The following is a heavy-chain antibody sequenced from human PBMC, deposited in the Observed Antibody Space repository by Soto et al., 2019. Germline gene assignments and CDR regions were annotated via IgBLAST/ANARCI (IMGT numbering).Heavy chain of an antibody. V-gene: IGHV3-30*18. CDR1: GFTFSSSG. Sequence: QVQLVESGGGVVQPGRSLRLSCAASGFTFSSSGMHWVRQAPGKGLEWVAVISYDGRNINYAGSLKGRFTISRDSSKHTLYLQMNSLRAEDTAVYYCAKERDYDFDYWGQGTLVTVSS. D-gene: IGHD4-17*01. CDR2: ISYDGRNI. CDR3: AKERDYDFDY. J-gene: IGHJ4*02.